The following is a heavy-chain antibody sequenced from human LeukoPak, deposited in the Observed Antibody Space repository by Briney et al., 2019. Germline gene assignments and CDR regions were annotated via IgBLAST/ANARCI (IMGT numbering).Heavy chain of an antibody. V-gene: IGHV4-59*13. CDR3: ARSEKADGYYDFWSGYPPHYYYYYMDV. CDR1: VGSISIYY. Sequence: SETLSLTCTVSVGSISIYYWSWIRQPPGEGLEWVGYIYYSGSTNYNPSLKRRVTISVDTSKDQFSLKLRSVTAADTAVYYCARSEKADGYYDFWSGYPPHYYYYYMDVWGKGTTVTVSS. CDR2: IYYSGST. D-gene: IGHD3-3*01. J-gene: IGHJ6*03.